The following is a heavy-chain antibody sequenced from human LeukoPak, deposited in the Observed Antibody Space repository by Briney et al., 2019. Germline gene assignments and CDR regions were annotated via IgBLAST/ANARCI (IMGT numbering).Heavy chain of an antibody. J-gene: IGHJ4*02. CDR2: ISSSGSTI. D-gene: IGHD3-22*01. Sequence: GGSLRLSCAASGFTFSDYYMSWIRQAPGKGLEWVLYISSSGSTIYYADSVKGRFTISRDNAKNSLYLQMNSLRAEDTAVYYCARDYRYYYDSSGYYYWGQGTLVTVSS. V-gene: IGHV3-11*01. CDR3: ARDYRYYYDSSGYYY. CDR1: GFTFSDYY.